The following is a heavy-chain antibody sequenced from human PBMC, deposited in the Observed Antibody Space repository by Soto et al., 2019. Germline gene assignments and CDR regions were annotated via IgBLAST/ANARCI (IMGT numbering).Heavy chain of an antibody. CDR2: INHSGST. CDR3: ASPMVRGIIDY. CDR1: GGSFSGCY. J-gene: IGHJ4*02. V-gene: IGHV4-34*01. D-gene: IGHD3-10*01. Sequence: SETLSLTCAVYGGSFSGCYWNWIRQPPGKGLEWIGEINHSGSTNYNASLKSRVTISADTSKNQFSMKLSSVTAADTAVYYCASPMVRGIIDYWGQGTLVTVS.